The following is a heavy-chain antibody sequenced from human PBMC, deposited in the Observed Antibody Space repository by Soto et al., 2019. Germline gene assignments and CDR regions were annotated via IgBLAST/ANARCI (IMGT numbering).Heavy chain of an antibody. CDR3: ARDTEDYDFWSGYYIGGMDV. CDR1: GFTFSSYS. V-gene: IGHV3-21*01. CDR2: ISSSSSSI. D-gene: IGHD3-3*01. Sequence: PGGSLRLSCAASGFTFSSYSMNWVRQAPGKGLEWVSSISSSSSSIYYADSVKGRFTISRDNAKNSLYLQMNSLRAEDTAVYYCARDTEDYDFWSGYYIGGMDVWGQGTTVTAP. J-gene: IGHJ6*02.